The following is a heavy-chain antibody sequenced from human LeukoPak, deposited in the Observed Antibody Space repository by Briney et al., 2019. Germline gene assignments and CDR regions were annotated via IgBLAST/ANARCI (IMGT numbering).Heavy chain of an antibody. Sequence: GGSLRLSYAASGFTFSAYTMNWVRHAPGKGLEWVSSIKASDNYIYYAASVAGRFTISTDAAQNSLYLQMDSLRAEDTATYYCARSRSMSKNDKNLRYWGQGTLVTVSS. CDR2: IKASDNYI. V-gene: IGHV3-21*01. CDR1: GFTFSAYT. D-gene: IGHD1-26*01. J-gene: IGHJ4*02. CDR3: ARSRSMSKNDKNLRY.